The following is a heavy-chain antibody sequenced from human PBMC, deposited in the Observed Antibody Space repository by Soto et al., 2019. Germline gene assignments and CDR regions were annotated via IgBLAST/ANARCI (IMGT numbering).Heavy chain of an antibody. CDR2: IYYSGST. V-gene: IGHV4-31*03. CDR3: ARVPEGWFDP. Sequence: SETLSLTCTVSGGSISSGGYYWSWIRQHPGKGLEWIGYIYYSGSTYYNPSLKSRVTISVDTSKNQFSLKLSSVTAAATAVYYCARVPEGWFDPWGQGTLVTVSS. CDR1: GGSISSGGYY. J-gene: IGHJ5*02.